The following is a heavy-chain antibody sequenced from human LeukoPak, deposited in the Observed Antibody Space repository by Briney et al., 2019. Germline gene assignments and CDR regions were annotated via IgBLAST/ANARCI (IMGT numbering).Heavy chain of an antibody. V-gene: IGHV3-7*01. D-gene: IGHD5-18*01. CDR3: ARGGIQLWLNNDY. J-gene: IGHJ4*02. CDR1: GFTFNGYW. Sequence: PGGSLRLPCAASGFTFNGYWMNWVRQAPGKGLEWVANIKKDGSETKYVDSLRGRFTISRDNAKNSLYLQMNSLRAEDTAVYYCARGGIQLWLNNDYWGQGTLVTVSS. CDR2: IKKDGSET.